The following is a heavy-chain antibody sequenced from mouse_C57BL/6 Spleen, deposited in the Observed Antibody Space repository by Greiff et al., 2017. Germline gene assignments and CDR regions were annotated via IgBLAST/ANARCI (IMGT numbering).Heavy chain of an antibody. Sequence: QVPLQQPGTELVKPGASVMLSCKASGYTFTSYWMHWVKQRPGQGLEWIGNITPSNGGTNDNEKFKSKATLTVDKSSSTAYMQLSILTSEDSAVYYCSAIYYDYDGAYWGQGTLVTVSA. D-gene: IGHD2-4*01. CDR3: SAIYYDYDGAY. CDR2: ITPSNGGT. V-gene: IGHV1-53*01. J-gene: IGHJ3*01. CDR1: GYTFTSYW.